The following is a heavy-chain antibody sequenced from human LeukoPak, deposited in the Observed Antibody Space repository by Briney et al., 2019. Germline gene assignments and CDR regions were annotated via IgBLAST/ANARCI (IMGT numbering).Heavy chain of an antibody. V-gene: IGHV4-59*01. D-gene: IGHD5-18*01. CDR3: ARGPSEYYSYGKKADWYFDL. CDR2: IYYSGST. Sequence: SETLSLTCTVSGGSISSYYWSWIRRPPGKGLEWIGYIYYSGSTNYNPSLKSRVTISVDTSKNQFSLKLSSVTAADTAVYYCARGPSEYYSYGKKADWYFDLWGRGTLVTVSS. J-gene: IGHJ2*01. CDR1: GGSISSYY.